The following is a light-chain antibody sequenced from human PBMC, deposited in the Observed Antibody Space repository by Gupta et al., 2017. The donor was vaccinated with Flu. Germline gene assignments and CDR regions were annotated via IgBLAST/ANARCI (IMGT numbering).Light chain of an antibody. Sequence: EIVFTQSPATLSLSPGDRATLSCMASQSVRSYLDWYKQKPGQAPRLLIYAASNWDSGIPARLSGSGYGTDFTLTISSREPEDFAVYYCQQPCNSPPFTFGQGTKLEIK. J-gene: IGKJ2*01. V-gene: IGKV3-11*01. CDR2: AAS. CDR3: QQPCNSPPFT. CDR1: QSVRSY.